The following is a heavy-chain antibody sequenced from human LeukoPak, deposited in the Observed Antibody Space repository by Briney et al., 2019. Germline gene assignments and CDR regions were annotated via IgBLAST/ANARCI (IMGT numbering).Heavy chain of an antibody. V-gene: IGHV1-46*01. CDR2: INPSGGST. J-gene: IGHJ4*02. CDR1: GYTFTSYY. Sequence: ASVKVSCKASGYTFTSYYMHWVRQAPGQGLEWMGIINPSGGSTSYAQKFQGRVTMTRDASTSTVYMELSSLRSEDTAVYYCASDSSGYYWDYWGQGTLVTVSS. D-gene: IGHD3-22*01. CDR3: ASDSSGYYWDY.